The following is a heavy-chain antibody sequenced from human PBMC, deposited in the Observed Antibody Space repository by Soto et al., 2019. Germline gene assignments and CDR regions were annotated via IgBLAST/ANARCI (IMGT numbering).Heavy chain of an antibody. D-gene: IGHD6-13*01. CDR1: GGSISSYY. CDR2: IYYSGST. CDR3: ACPSYSSSWYVFDY. J-gene: IGHJ4*02. V-gene: IGHV4-59*01. Sequence: SETLSLTCTVSGGSISSYYWSWIRQPPGKGLEWIGYIYYSGSTNYNPSLKSRVTISVDTSKNQFSLKLSSVTAADTAVYYCACPSYSSSWYVFDYWGQGTLVTVSS.